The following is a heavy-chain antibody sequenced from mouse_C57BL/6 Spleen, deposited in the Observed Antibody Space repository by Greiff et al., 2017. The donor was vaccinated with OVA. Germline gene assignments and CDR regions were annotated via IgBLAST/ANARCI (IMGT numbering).Heavy chain of an antibody. CDR3: APITTVVAPMAD. CDR2: IHPNSGST. CDR1: GYTFTSYW. D-gene: IGHD1-1*01. Sequence: QVQLQQPGAELVRPGASVKLSCKASGYTFTSYWMHWVKQRPGQGLEWIGMIHPNSGSTNYNEKFKSKATLTVDKSSSTAYMQLSSLTSEDYGVYYCAPITTVVAPMADWGKGTLVTVSA. V-gene: IGHV1-64*01. J-gene: IGHJ3*01.